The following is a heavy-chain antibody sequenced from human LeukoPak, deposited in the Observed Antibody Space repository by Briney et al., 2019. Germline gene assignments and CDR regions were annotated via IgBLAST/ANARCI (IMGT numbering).Heavy chain of an antibody. J-gene: IGHJ3*02. CDR3: ARDLYSSRTNDAFVI. D-gene: IGHD6-13*01. CDR1: GGSISSYY. Sequence: PSETLSLTCTVSGGSISSYYWSWIRQPPGKGLEWIGSIYYSGSTYYNPSLKSRVTISIDTSKNQFSLKLSSVTAADTAVYYCARDLYSSRTNDAFVIWGQGTVVTVSS. CDR2: IYYSGST. V-gene: IGHV4-39*07.